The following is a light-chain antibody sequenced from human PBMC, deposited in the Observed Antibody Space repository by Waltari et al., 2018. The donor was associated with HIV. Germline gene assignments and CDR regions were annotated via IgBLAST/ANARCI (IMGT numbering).Light chain of an antibody. Sequence: EIVMTQSPGTLSVSPGERVTLSCRASQNVITNLAWYQQKPGQAPRLLIYGASTRATGIPPRFSGGGYGTDFTLTIGSLQSEDFTFYYCQQYNKWPRTFGQGTKVEVK. CDR3: QQYNKWPRT. J-gene: IGKJ1*01. CDR1: QNVITN. V-gene: IGKV3-15*01. CDR2: GAS.